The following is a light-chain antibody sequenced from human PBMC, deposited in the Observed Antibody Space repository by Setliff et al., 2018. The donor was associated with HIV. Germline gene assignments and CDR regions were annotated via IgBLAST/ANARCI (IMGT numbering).Light chain of an antibody. Sequence: QSALTQPPSVSGSPGQSVTISCTGTSGDVGAYNRVSWYQQAPGTAPKVIIYEVTNRPSGVPDRFSGSKSGNTASLTISGHQAEDEADYYCYSYTSSDTYVFGTGTKVTVL. CDR3: YSYTSSDTYV. J-gene: IGLJ1*01. V-gene: IGLV2-18*02. CDR1: SGDVGAYNR. CDR2: EVT.